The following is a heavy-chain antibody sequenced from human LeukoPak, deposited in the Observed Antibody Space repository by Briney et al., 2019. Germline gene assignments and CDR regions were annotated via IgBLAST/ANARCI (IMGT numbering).Heavy chain of an antibody. CDR2: SSSSGSTI. CDR3: ARDANSYGYSVDYFDY. J-gene: IGHJ4*02. V-gene: IGHV3-48*03. Sequence: TGGSLRLSCAASGFTFSSYEMNWVRQAPGKGLEWVSYSSSSGSTIYYADSVKGRFTISRDNAKNSLYLQMNSLRAEDTAVYYCARDANSYGYSVDYFDYWGQGTLVTVSS. D-gene: IGHD5-18*01. CDR1: GFTFSSYE.